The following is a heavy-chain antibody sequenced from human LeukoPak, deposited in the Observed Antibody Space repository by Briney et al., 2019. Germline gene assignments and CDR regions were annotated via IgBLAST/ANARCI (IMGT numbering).Heavy chain of an antibody. Sequence: SVKVSCKASGYTFTSYGISWVRQAPGQGLEWMGWISAYNGNTNYAQKLQGRVTMTTDTSTSTAYMELRSLRSDDTAVYYCARAAYSGYENQYYFDYRGQGTLVTVSS. CDR1: GYTFTSYG. CDR3: ARAAYSGYENQYYFDY. J-gene: IGHJ4*02. CDR2: ISAYNGNT. V-gene: IGHV1-18*01. D-gene: IGHD5-12*01.